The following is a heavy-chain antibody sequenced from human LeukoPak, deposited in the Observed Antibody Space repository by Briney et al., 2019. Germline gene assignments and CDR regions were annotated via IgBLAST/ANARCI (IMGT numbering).Heavy chain of an antibody. V-gene: IGHV3-33*01. CDR2: IWYDGSNK. D-gene: IGHD6-13*01. CDR3: ARTEQQLTNYYGMDV. Sequence: PGGSLRLSCAPSGFPFRSYGMHWLRQAPRKGLEGVAFIWYDGSNKYYADSVKGRFIISRNNSKNTLYLQMNRLRAEDTAVYYCARTEQQLTNYYGMDVWGQGTTVTVSS. J-gene: IGHJ6*02. CDR1: GFPFRSYG.